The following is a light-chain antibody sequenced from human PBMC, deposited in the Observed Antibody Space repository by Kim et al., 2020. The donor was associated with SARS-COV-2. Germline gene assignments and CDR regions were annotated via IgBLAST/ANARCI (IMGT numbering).Light chain of an antibody. CDR2: QDS. CDR1: KLWDKY. Sequence: SVSPGQTASITCSGDKLWDKYACWYQQKPGQSPVLVIYQDSKRPSGIPERFSGSNSGNTATLTISGTQAMDEADYYCQAWDSSHVVFGGGTQLTVL. V-gene: IGLV3-1*01. CDR3: QAWDSSHVV. J-gene: IGLJ2*01.